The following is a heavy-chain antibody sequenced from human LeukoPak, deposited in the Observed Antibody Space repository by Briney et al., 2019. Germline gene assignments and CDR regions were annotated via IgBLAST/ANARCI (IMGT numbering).Heavy chain of an antibody. CDR2: INHSGST. CDR3: ARGRSIAAAGTQDFGY. V-gene: IGHV4-34*01. J-gene: IGHJ4*02. D-gene: IGHD6-13*01. Sequence: PSETLSLTCAVYGGSFSGYYWSWIRQPPGKGLEWIGEINHSGSTNYNPSLKSRVTISVDTSKNQFSLKLSSVTAADTAVYYCARGRSIAAAGTQDFGYWGQGTLVTVSS. CDR1: GGSFSGYY.